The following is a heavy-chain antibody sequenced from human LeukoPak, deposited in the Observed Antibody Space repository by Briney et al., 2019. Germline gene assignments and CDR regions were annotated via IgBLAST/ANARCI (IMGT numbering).Heavy chain of an antibody. V-gene: IGHV3-74*01. CDR3: ARPDGSGSSYYFDY. CDR2: INSDGSST. CDR1: GFTFGSYW. J-gene: IGHJ4*02. D-gene: IGHD3-10*01. Sequence: GGSLRLSCAASGFTFGSYWMHWVRQAPGKGLVWVSRINSDGSSTSYADSVKGRFTISRDNAKNTLYLQMNSLRAEDTAVYYCARPDGSGSSYYFDYWGQGTLVTVSS.